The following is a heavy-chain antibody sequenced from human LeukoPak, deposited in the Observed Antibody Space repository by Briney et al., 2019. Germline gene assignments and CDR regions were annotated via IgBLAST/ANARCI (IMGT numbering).Heavy chain of an antibody. V-gene: IGHV4-38-2*02. CDR2: ISHSRST. D-gene: IGHD2-21*01. Sequence: PSETLSLTCTASGYSISTTYYGGWLRQPPGKGLEWIATISHSRSTYYTPSLRSRLTISLDTSKNQFSLKLTSVTAADTAVYYCARVNAPVATFDYWGQGALVTVSS. CDR1: GYSISTTYY. CDR3: ARVNAPVATFDY. J-gene: IGHJ4*02.